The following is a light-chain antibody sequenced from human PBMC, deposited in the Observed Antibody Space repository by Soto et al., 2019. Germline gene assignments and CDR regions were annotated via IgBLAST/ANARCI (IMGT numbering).Light chain of an antibody. CDR2: AAS. J-gene: IGKJ1*01. CDR1: QSISNY. V-gene: IGKV1-39*01. Sequence: DIQMTQSPSSLSASVGDRVTMTCRASQSISNYLNWYQQKPGKAPKLLIYAASSLQSGAPSRFSGSGSGTDFTLTISSLKPEDFATYYCQQSSSTPWTFGQGTKVEIK. CDR3: QQSSSTPWT.